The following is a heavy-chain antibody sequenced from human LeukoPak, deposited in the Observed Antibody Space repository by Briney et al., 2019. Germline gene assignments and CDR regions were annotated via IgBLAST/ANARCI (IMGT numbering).Heavy chain of an antibody. J-gene: IGHJ4*02. CDR1: GGSFSGYY. D-gene: IGHD2-15*01. V-gene: IGHV4-34*01. CDR2: INHSGST. CDR3: ASRSGRY. Sequence: SETLSLTCAVYGGSFSGYYWSWIRQPPGKGLEWIGEINHSGSTNYNPSLKSRVTISVDTSKNQFSLKLSSVTAADTAVYYCASRSGRYWGQGTLVTVSS.